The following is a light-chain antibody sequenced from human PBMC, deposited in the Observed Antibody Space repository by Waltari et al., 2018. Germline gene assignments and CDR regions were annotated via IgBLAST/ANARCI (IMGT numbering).Light chain of an antibody. V-gene: IGLV1-40*01. Sequence: QSVLTQPPSVSGAPGQRVTISCTGSSSNIGAGYNVHWYQQLPGTSPKLLICDNNNRPSGVPDRFSGSKSGTSASLVITGLQAEDEADYYCQSYDSSLRGSRVFGGGTKVTVL. CDR3: QSYDSSLRGSRV. CDR2: DNN. J-gene: IGLJ3*02. CDR1: SSNIGAGYN.